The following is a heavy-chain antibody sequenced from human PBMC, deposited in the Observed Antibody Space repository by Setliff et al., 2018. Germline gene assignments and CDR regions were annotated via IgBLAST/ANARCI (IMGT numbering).Heavy chain of an antibody. CDR2: ISGYTGNT. CDR3: ARDVPLTTVTKNYFGP. Sequence: ASVKVSCKASGYTFTDYGITWVRQAPGQGLEWMGWISGYTGNTNYAHKLQGRVTLTTDTSTGTAYMELRSLRSDDTAVYYCARDVPLTTVTKNYFGPWGQGTLVTVS. V-gene: IGHV1-18*01. D-gene: IGHD4-17*01. J-gene: IGHJ5*02. CDR1: GYTFTDYG.